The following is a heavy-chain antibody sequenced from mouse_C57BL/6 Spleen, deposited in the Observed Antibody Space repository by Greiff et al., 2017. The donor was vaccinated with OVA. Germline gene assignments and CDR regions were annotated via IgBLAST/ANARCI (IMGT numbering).Heavy chain of an antibody. Sequence: VQLQQSGAELMKPGASVKLSCKATGYTFTGYWIEWVKQRPGHGLEWIGEILPGSGSTNYNEKFKGKATFTADTSSNTAYMQLSSLTTEDSAIYYCAIKIPFTTVVDPFAYWGQGTLVTVSA. J-gene: IGHJ3*01. CDR1: GYTFTGYW. CDR3: AIKIPFTTVVDPFAY. D-gene: IGHD1-1*01. CDR2: ILPGSGST. V-gene: IGHV1-9*01.